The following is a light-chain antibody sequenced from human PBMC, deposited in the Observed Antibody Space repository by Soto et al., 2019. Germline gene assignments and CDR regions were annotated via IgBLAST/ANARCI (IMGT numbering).Light chain of an antibody. V-gene: IGLV3-21*02. J-gene: IGLJ2*01. CDR3: QVWDSSSDHPVV. CDR2: DDS. CDR1: NIGSKS. Sequence: SYELTQPPSVSVAPGQTARITCGGTNIGSKSVHWYQQKPGQAPVLVVYDDSDRPSGIPERFSGSNSGNTATLTISRVEAGDEADYYWQVWDSSSDHPVVFGGGTKLTVL.